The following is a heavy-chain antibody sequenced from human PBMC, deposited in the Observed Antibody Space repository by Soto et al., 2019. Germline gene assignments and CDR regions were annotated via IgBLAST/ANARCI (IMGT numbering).Heavy chain of an antibody. CDR1: GFTFSSYG. D-gene: IGHD6-13*01. CDR3: AKGFLAAADSGGPGYV. CDR2: ISYDGSNK. J-gene: IGHJ6*02. V-gene: IGHV3-30*18. Sequence: QVQLVESGGGVVQPGRSLRLSCAASGFTFSSYGMHWVRQAPGKGLEWVAVISYDGSNKYYADSVKGRFTISRDNSKNTLYLQMNSLRAEDTAVYYCAKGFLAAADSGGPGYVWGQGTTVTVSS.